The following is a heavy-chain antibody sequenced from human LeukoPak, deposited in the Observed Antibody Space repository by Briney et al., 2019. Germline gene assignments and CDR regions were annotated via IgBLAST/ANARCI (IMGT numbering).Heavy chain of an antibody. CDR2: INHSGST. V-gene: IGHV4-34*01. CDR1: GGSFSVYY. D-gene: IGHD2-2*01. CDR3: ARVCSSGNCYFLFDY. J-gene: IGHJ4*02. Sequence: SETLSLTCAVYGGSFSVYYWSWIRQPPGKGLEWIGEINHSGSTNYNPSLKSRVTISVDTSKNQFSLKLSSVTAADTAVYYCARVCSSGNCYFLFDYWGQGTLVPVSS.